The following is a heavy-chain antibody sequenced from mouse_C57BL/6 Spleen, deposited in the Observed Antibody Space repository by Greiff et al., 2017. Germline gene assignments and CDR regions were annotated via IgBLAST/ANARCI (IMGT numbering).Heavy chain of an antibody. CDR1: GYTFTDYY. Sequence: QVQLQQSGAELAKPGASVKISCKASGYTFTDYYINWVKQRPGQGLEWIGWIYPGSGNTKYNEQFKGKATLTVDTSSSTAYMQLSSLTSEDSAVYFCARYYGSSYDWYFDVWGTGTTVTVSS. V-gene: IGHV1-84*01. J-gene: IGHJ1*03. CDR3: ARYYGSSYDWYFDV. D-gene: IGHD1-1*01. CDR2: IYPGSGNT.